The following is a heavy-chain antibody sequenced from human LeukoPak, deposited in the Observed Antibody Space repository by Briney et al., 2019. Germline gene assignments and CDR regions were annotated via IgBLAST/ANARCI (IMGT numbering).Heavy chain of an antibody. CDR1: GGSISSYY. V-gene: IGHV4-59*08. D-gene: IGHD2-21*02. CDR2: IFFTGNT. J-gene: IGHJ4*02. Sequence: SETLSLTCTVYGGSISSYYWSWIRQPPGEGLEWIGYIFFTGNTNYNPSVRSGVTISIDTSKNQFSLHLSSVTAADTAVYYCARQGGVTAFDYCGQGTLGTVSS. CDR3: ARQGGVTAFDY.